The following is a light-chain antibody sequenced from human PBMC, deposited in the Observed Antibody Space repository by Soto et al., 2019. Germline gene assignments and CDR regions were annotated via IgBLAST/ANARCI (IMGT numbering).Light chain of an antibody. CDR2: AAS. V-gene: IGKV1-17*03. J-gene: IGKJ2*01. CDR3: LHHSSFPRT. CDR1: QDISIY. Sequence: DIQMTQSPSAMSASVGDRVTLTCRASQDISIYLAWFQQKPGEVPKRLIYAASSWQRGVQSRFSGTGFGTEFTLPISSLQPEDCATYSCLHHSSFPRTFGQRTKLEIK.